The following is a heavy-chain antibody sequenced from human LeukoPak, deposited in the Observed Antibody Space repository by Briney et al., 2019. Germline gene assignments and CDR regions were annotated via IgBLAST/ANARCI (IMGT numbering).Heavy chain of an antibody. J-gene: IGHJ4*02. CDR1: GYTFTSYG. V-gene: IGHV1-18*04. CDR3: ARDRSRYGSGSYYPIGHYFDY. D-gene: IGHD3-10*01. CDR2: ISAYNGNT. Sequence: ASVKVSCKASGYTFTSYGISWVRQAPGQGLEWMGWISAYNGNTNYAQKLQGRVTITTDTSTSTAYMELRSLRSDDTAVYYCARDRSRYGSGSYYPIGHYFDYWGQGTLVTVSS.